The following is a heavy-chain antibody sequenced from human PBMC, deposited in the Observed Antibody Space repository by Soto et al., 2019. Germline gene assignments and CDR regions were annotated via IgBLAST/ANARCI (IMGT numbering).Heavy chain of an antibody. Sequence: GGSLRLSCAASGFTFDDYAMHWVRQAPGKGLEWVSLISWDGGSTYYADSVKGRFTISRDNSKNSLYLQMNSLRAEDTALYYCAKDRSGGSSSYYYYYGMDVWGQGTTVTVSS. D-gene: IGHD2-15*01. CDR2: ISWDGGST. CDR1: GFTFDDYA. CDR3: AKDRSGGSSSYYYYYGMDV. J-gene: IGHJ6*02. V-gene: IGHV3-43D*03.